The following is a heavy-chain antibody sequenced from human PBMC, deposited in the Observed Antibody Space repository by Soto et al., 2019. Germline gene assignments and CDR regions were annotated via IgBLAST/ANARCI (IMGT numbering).Heavy chain of an antibody. J-gene: IGHJ6*02. D-gene: IGHD3-10*01. CDR1: GFTFSSYG. V-gene: IGHV3-30*18. Sequence: GGSLRLSCAASGFTFSSYGMHWVRQAPGKGLEWVAVISYDGSNKYYADSVKGRFTISRDNSKNTLYLQMNSLRAEDTAVYYCANVLLPVTMVRGGNYYYGMDVWGQGTTVTVSS. CDR3: ANVLLPVTMVRGGNYYYGMDV. CDR2: ISYDGSNK.